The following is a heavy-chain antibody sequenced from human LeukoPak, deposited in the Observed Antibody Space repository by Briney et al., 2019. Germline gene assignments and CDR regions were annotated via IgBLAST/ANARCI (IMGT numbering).Heavy chain of an antibody. V-gene: IGHV3-21*01. CDR3: ERLAAAYHFDY. CDR2: ISSSSSYI. CDR1: GFTFSSYS. D-gene: IGHD6-13*01. Sequence: GGSLRLSCAASGFTFSSYSMNWVRQAPGKGLEWVSSISSSSSYIYYADSVKGRFTISRDNAKNSLYLQMDSLRAEDTAVYYCERLAAAYHFDYWGQGTLVTVSS. J-gene: IGHJ4*02.